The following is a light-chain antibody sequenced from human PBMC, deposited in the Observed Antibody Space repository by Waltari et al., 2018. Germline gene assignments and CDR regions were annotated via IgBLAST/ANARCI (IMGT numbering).Light chain of an antibody. CDR3: SSYTSSSNVV. CDR2: DVS. J-gene: IGLJ2*01. V-gene: IGLV2-14*01. CDR1: SSDVGGYNY. Sequence: QSALTQPASVSGSPGQSITISCTGTSSDVGGYNYVSWYQQHPGKAPKLMIDDVSNRPSGVSKRFSGSKSGNTASLTISGLQAEDEADYYCSSYTSSSNVVFGGGTKLTVL.